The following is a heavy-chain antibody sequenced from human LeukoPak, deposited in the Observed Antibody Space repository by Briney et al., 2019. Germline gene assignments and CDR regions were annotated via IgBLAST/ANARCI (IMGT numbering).Heavy chain of an antibody. Sequence: SETLSLTCTVSGGSISSSSYYWGWIRQPPGKGLEWIASIYYSGSTYYNPSLKSRVTISVDTSKNQFSLKLSSVTAADTAVYYCARHLGGSSSFSWGQGTLVTVSS. CDR3: ARHLGGSSSFS. J-gene: IGHJ4*02. CDR1: GGSISSSSYY. V-gene: IGHV4-39*01. D-gene: IGHD6-6*01. CDR2: IYYSGST.